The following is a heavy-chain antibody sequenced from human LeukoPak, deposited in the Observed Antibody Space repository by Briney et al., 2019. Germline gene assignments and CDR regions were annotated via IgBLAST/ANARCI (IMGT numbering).Heavy chain of an antibody. D-gene: IGHD3-22*01. V-gene: IGHV4-4*07. J-gene: IGHJ4*02. CDR2: IYTSGST. CDR3: ARIRSFYDSSGFDY. CDR1: GGSISSYY. Sequence: PSETLSLTRTVSGGSISSYYWSWIWQPAGKGLEWIGRIYTSGSTNYNPSLKSRVTMSVDTSKNQFSLKLSSVTAADTAVYYCARIRSFYDSSGFDYWGQGTLVTVSS.